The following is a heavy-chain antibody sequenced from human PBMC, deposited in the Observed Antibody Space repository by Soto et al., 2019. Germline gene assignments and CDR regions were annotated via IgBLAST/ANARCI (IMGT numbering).Heavy chain of an antibody. V-gene: IGHV1-18*01. Sequence: QIQLVKSGAEVKKPGASVKVSCKASGYTFSSYHITWMRQAPGQGLEWMGWISAYNGNTNYAQNLQGRVTMTTDPSTSTAYMELRSLRSDDTAVYYCARDLPPVDYWGQGTLVTVSS. CDR2: ISAYNGNT. CDR3: ARDLPPVDY. J-gene: IGHJ4*02. CDR1: GYTFSSYH.